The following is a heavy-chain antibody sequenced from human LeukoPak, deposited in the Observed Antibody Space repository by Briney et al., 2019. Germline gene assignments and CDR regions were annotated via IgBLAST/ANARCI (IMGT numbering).Heavy chain of an antibody. CDR1: GFTFSAYS. CDR3: ARSHQLALDY. D-gene: IGHD6-13*01. V-gene: IGHV3-21*01. Sequence: GGSLRLSCAASGFTFSAYSMNWVRQAPGKGLEWFSSISSSGSYIYYADSVKGRFLISRDNAKNSLYLQMYSLRAEDTAVYYCARSHQLALDYWGQGTLVTVSS. CDR2: ISSSGSYI. J-gene: IGHJ4*02.